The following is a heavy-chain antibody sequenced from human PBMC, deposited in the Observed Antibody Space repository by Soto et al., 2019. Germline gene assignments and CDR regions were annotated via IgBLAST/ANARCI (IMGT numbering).Heavy chain of an antibody. J-gene: IGHJ4*02. CDR3: ARESVALTKDFDY. Sequence: QVQLLQSGAEVKKPGASVKVSCKASGYTFIDYYMHWVRQAPGQGPEWMGCINPKGGGTKYAQKFQDWVTMTWDTSISTAYMELNRLRSDDPAVYYCARESVALTKDFDYWGQGTLVTVSS. CDR1: GYTFIDYY. V-gene: IGHV1-2*04. CDR2: INPKGGGT. D-gene: IGHD2-21*02.